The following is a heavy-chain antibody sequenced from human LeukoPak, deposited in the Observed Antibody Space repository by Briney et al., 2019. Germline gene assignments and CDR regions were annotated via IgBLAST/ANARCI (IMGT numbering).Heavy chain of an antibody. Sequence: ASVKVSCKASGYTFTNYGISWVRQAPGQGLEWMGWISAYNGNTNYAQKFQGRVTMTTDTSTSTAYMELRSLRSDDAAVYYCARDDGDYVFDYWGQGTLVTVSS. D-gene: IGHD4-17*01. J-gene: IGHJ4*02. CDR3: ARDDGDYVFDY. CDR2: ISAYNGNT. CDR1: GYTFTNYG. V-gene: IGHV1-18*01.